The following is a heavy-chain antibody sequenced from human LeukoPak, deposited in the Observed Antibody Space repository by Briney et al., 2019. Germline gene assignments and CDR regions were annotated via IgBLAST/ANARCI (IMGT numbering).Heavy chain of an antibody. D-gene: IGHD4-23*01. CDR1: GGTFSSYA. CDR2: IIPISGTA. J-gene: IGHJ5*02. CDR3: ARGTTTVENWFDP. V-gene: IGHV1-69*05. Sequence: GASVKVSCKASGGTFSSYAISWVRQAPGQGLEWMGGIIPISGTANYAQKFQGRVTITTDESTSTAYMELSSLRSEDTAVYYCARGTTTVENWFDPWGQGTLVTVSS.